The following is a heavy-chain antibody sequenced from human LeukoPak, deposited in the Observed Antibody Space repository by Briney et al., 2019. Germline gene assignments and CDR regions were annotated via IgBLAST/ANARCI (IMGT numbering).Heavy chain of an antibody. CDR2: IYTSGST. V-gene: IGHV4-61*10. CDR3: ARVSGSYYKGFDY. CDR1: GGPVTSGSYY. Sequence: PSETLSLTCNVSGGPVTSGSYYWTWIRQPAGKGLEWIGRIYTSGSTDYNPSLKSRVTTSVDTSKNQFSLKLSSVTAADTAVYYCARVSGSYYKGFDYWGQGTLVTVSS. J-gene: IGHJ4*02. D-gene: IGHD3-10*01.